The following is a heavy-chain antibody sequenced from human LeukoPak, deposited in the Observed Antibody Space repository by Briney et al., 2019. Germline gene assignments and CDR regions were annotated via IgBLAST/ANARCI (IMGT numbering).Heavy chain of an antibody. V-gene: IGHV4-39*01. CDR3: ARLGWELLQGYHY. CDR1: GGSISSSSYY. D-gene: IGHD1-26*01. CDR2: IYYSGST. Sequence: SETLSLTCTVSGGSISSSSYYWGWIRQPPGKGLEWIGSIYYSGSTYYNPSLKSRVTISVDTSKNQFSLKLSSATAADTAVYYCARLGWELLQGYHYWGQGTLVTVSS. J-gene: IGHJ4*02.